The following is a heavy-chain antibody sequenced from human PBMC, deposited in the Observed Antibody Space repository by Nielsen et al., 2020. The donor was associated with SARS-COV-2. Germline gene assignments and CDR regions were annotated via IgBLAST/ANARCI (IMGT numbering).Heavy chain of an antibody. CDR2: IYYSGST. Sequence: SETLSLTCAVSGGSISSSYWWNWVRQSPGKGLEWIGYIYYSGSTYYNPSLKSRVTISVDTSKNQFSLKLSSVTAADTAVYYCARDYYDSSGYCPLGYWGQGTLVTVSS. CDR3: ARDYYDSSGYCPLGY. J-gene: IGHJ4*02. CDR1: GGSISSSYW. D-gene: IGHD3-22*01. V-gene: IGHV4-31*11.